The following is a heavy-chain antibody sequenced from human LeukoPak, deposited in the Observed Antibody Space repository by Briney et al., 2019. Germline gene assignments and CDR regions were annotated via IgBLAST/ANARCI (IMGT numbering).Heavy chain of an antibody. V-gene: IGHV1-69*05. CDR2: IIPIFGTA. Sequence: SVKVSCKASGGTFSSYAISWVRQAPGQGLEWMGGIIPIFGTANYAQKFQGRVTITTDESTSTAYMELSSLRSEDTAVYYCAIKTQGITAHGSFQHWGLGTLVAVSS. D-gene: IGHD1-20*01. CDR3: AIKTQGITAHGSFQH. CDR1: GGTFSSYA. J-gene: IGHJ1*01.